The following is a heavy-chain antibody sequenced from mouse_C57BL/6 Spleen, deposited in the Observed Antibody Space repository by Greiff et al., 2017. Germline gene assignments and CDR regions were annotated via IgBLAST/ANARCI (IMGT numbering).Heavy chain of an antibody. CDR3: ATAYFDY. CDR2: IYPGDGDT. V-gene: IGHV1-80*01. J-gene: IGHJ2*01. Sequence: LQQSGASVKISCTASGYAFSSYWMNWVKQRPGKGLEWIGQIYPGDGDTNYNGKFKGKATLTADKSSSTAYMQLSSLTSEDSAVYFCATAYFDYWGQGTTLTVSS. CDR1: GYAFSSYW.